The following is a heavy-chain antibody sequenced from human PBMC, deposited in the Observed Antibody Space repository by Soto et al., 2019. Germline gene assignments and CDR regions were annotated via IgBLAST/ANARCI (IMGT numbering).Heavy chain of an antibody. CDR3: AIDYCSGTTSTDFDH. V-gene: IGHV5-51*01. J-gene: IGHJ5*02. Sequence: GESLKISCKGSGYRFTNYWIGWVRQMPGKGLEWMGIIYPGDSDTRYSPSFQGQVTISADKSINTAYLQWSSPKASDTAMYSCAIDYCSGTTSTDFDHWGQGILVTVSS. CDR2: IYPGDSDT. CDR1: GYRFTNYW. D-gene: IGHD2-15*01.